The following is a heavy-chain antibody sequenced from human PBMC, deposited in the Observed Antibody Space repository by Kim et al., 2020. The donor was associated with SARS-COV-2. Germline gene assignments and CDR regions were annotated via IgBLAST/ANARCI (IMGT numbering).Heavy chain of an antibody. CDR3: VRASGSSYDY. Sequence: SQTLSLTCAISGDSVSSNAPAWDWIRQSPSRVLEWLGRTYFRPKWIHDYAVSLRSRMNIKPDTSKNQFSLHLNSVTPEDTAVYYCVRASGSSYDYWGQG. CDR2: TYFRPKWIH. CDR1: GDSVSSNAPA. J-gene: IGHJ4*02. D-gene: IGHD6-6*01. V-gene: IGHV6-1*01.